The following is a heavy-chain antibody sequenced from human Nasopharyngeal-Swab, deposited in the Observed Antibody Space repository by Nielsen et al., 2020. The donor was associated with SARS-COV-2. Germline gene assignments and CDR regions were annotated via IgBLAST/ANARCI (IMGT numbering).Heavy chain of an antibody. Sequence: PGKGLGWIGEINHSGSTNYNPSLKSRVTISVDTSKNQFSLKLSSVTAADTAVYYCARGRIYYDSSGYRGNWFDPWGQGTLVTVSS. J-gene: IGHJ5*02. V-gene: IGHV4-34*01. CDR3: ARGRIYYDSSGYRGNWFDP. D-gene: IGHD3-22*01. CDR2: INHSGST.